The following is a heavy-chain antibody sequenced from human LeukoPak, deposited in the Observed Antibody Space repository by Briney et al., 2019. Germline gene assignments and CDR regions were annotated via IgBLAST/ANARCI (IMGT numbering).Heavy chain of an antibody. D-gene: IGHD5-24*01. CDR2: INHSGST. Sequence: SETLSLTCAVYGGSFSGYYWSWIRQPPGKGLEWIGEINHSGSTYYNPSLKSRVTISVDRSKNQFSLKLSSVTAADTAVYYCARDMRDGYNSEAFDIWGHGTAVTVSS. CDR1: GGSFSGYY. V-gene: IGHV4-34*01. J-gene: IGHJ3*02. CDR3: ARDMRDGYNSEAFDI.